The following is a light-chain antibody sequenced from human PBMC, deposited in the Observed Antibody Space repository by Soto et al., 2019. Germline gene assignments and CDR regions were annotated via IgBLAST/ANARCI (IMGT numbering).Light chain of an antibody. CDR3: QQLNSYPIT. Sequence: IQLTQSPSSLSASVGDRVTITCRASQGINTFLAWYQQKAGKAPKLLIYAASTLQSGVPSRFSGSVSGTDFTLTISSLQSEDFATYYCQQLNSYPITFGQGTRLEIK. J-gene: IGKJ5*01. CDR1: QGINTF. V-gene: IGKV1-9*01. CDR2: AAS.